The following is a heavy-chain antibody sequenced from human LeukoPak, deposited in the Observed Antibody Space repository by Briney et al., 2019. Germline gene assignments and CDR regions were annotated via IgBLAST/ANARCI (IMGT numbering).Heavy chain of an antibody. CDR3: AREKMATIDY. V-gene: IGHV4-59*01. Sequence: SETLSLTCTVSGGSISSYYWSWIRQPPGKGLEWIGYIYYSGSTNYNPSLKSRVTISVDTSKNQFSLKLSSVTAADTAVYYRAREKMATIDYWGQGTLVTVSS. CDR2: IYYSGST. J-gene: IGHJ4*02. CDR1: GGSISSYY. D-gene: IGHD5-24*01.